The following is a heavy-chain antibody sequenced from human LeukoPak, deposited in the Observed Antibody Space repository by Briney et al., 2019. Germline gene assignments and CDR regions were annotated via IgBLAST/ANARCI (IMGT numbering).Heavy chain of an antibody. D-gene: IGHD3-16*01. J-gene: IGHJ5*02. V-gene: IGHV4-30-4*01. CDR3: ARDWGSGSSYEWFDP. Sequence: SETLPLTCTVSGGSISSGDYYWSWIRQPPGKGLEWIGYIYYSGSTYYNPSLKSRVTISVDTSKNQFSLKLSSVTAADTAVYYCARDWGSGSSYEWFDPRGQGTLVTVSS. CDR2: IYYSGST. CDR1: GGSISSGDYY.